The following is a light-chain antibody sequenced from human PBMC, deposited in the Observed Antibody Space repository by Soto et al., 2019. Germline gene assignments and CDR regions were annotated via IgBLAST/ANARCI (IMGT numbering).Light chain of an antibody. CDR3: XXXXXXXXVV. CDR2: QDS. V-gene: IGLV3-1*01. CDR1: KLGDKY. Sequence: SYELTQPPSVSVSPGQTASITCSGDKLGDKYACWYQQKPGQSPVLVIYQDSKRPSGIPERFSGSNSGNTATLTISGTQAXXXXXXXXXXXXXXXXVVFGGG. J-gene: IGLJ2*01.